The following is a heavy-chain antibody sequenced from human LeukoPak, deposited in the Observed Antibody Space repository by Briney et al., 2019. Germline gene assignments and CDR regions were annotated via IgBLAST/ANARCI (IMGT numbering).Heavy chain of an antibody. CDR2: VYSGGST. CDR3: ARGHIRYYFDY. Sequence: GGSLRLSCAASEFTFSSYNMNWVRQAPGKGLEWVSVVYSGGSTNYADSVRGRFTISRDNSKNTLYLQMNSLRAEDTAVYYCARGHIRYYFDYWGQGTLVTVSS. V-gene: IGHV3-66*01. J-gene: IGHJ4*02. D-gene: IGHD3-3*02. CDR1: EFTFSSYN.